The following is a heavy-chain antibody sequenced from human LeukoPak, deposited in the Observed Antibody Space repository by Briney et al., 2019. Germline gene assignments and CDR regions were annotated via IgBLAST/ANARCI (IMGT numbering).Heavy chain of an antibody. CDR3: AISPYYEAFDI. Sequence: GSLRLSCAASGFTFGPYLMSCVRQAPGKGLEWVANINQDGSDKFYVDSVKGRFTISRDNAKNSLYLQMNSLRVEDTAVYYCAISPYYEAFDIRGKGKMVTVSS. CDR1: GFTFGPYL. CDR2: INQDGSDK. J-gene: IGHJ3*02. V-gene: IGHV3-7*01. D-gene: IGHD1-26*01.